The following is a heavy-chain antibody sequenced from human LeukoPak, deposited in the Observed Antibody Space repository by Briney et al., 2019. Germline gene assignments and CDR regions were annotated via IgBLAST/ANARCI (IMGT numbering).Heavy chain of an antibody. CDR3: ASNEETLKYNWNRAYFDY. CDR1: GGTFSSYA. CDR2: IIPIFGTA. J-gene: IGHJ4*02. V-gene: IGHV1-69*05. D-gene: IGHD1-20*01. Sequence: SVKVSCKASGGTFSSYAISWVRQAPGQRLEWMGGIIPIFGTANYAQKFQGRVTITTDESTSTAYMELSSLRSEDTAVYYCASNEETLKYNWNRAYFDYWGQGTLVTVSS.